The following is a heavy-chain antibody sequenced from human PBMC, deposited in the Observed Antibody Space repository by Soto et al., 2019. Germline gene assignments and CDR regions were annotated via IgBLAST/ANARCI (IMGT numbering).Heavy chain of an antibody. V-gene: IGHV4-30-4*01. J-gene: IGHJ4*02. CDR2: IYYSGST. D-gene: IGHD3-16*01. Sequence: QVQLQESGPGLVKPSQTLSLTCTVSGGSISSGDYYWSWIRQPPGKGLEWIGYIYYSGSTYYNPSRKSRVTISVDTSKNQFSLKLSSVTAADTAVYYGARVGGDSTLPDYWGQGTLVTVSS. CDR3: ARVGGDSTLPDY. CDR1: GGSISSGDYY.